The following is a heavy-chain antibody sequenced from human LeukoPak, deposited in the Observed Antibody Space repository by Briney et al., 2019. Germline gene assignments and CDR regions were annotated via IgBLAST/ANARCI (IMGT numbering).Heavy chain of an antibody. CDR3: ARDLEYLYPGGAFDI. CDR2: INPNSGGT. D-gene: IGHD3-16*01. CDR1: GYTFTAYY. Sequence: ASVKVSCKASGYTFTAYYMHWVRQAPGQGLEWMGWINPNSGGTNYARKFQGRVTMTRDTSISTAYMELSRLRPDDTAVYYCARDLEYLYPGGAFDIWGQGTMVTVSS. V-gene: IGHV1-2*02. J-gene: IGHJ3*02.